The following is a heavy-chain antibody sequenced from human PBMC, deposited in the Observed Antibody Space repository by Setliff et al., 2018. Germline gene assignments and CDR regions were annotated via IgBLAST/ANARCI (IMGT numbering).Heavy chain of an antibody. V-gene: IGHV4-34*01. J-gene: IGHJ5*02. D-gene: IGHD3-3*01. CDR3: ARDVFDFRTGQAGP. CDR1: DGSFSDYY. Sequence: PSETLSLTCAVYDGSFSDYYWSWIRQPPGKGLEWIGEINHYGSTKYKSSLKSRVTISVDTSKNQFSLKLSSVTAADTAVYYCARDVFDFRTGQAGPWGQGTLVTVSS. CDR2: INHYGST.